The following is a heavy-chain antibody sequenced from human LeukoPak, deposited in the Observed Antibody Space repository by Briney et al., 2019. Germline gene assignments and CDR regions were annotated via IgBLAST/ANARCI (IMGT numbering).Heavy chain of an antibody. CDR2: ISGSGGST. V-gene: IGHV3-23*01. CDR1: GFTFSSYA. Sequence: GGSLRLSCAASGFTFSSYAMSWVRQAPGKGLEWVSAISGSGGSTYYADSVKGRFTISRDNSKNTLYLQMDSLRAEDTAVYYCAKAEDIVVVVAATSFDYWGQGTLVTVSS. J-gene: IGHJ4*02. CDR3: AKAEDIVVVVAATSFDY. D-gene: IGHD2-15*01.